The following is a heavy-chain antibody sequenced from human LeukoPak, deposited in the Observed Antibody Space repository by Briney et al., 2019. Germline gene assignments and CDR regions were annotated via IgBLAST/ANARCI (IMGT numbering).Heavy chain of an antibody. V-gene: IGHV1-46*01. D-gene: IGHD6-13*01. Sequence: ASVKVSCKASGYTFTIYYMHWVRQAPGQGLEWMGIINPSGGSTSYAQKFQGRVTMTRDTSTSTVYMELSSLRSEDTAVYYCARERRSSEYYYYYYGMDVWGQGTTVTVSS. CDR1: GYTFTIYY. J-gene: IGHJ6*02. CDR2: INPSGGST. CDR3: ARERRSSEYYYYYYGMDV.